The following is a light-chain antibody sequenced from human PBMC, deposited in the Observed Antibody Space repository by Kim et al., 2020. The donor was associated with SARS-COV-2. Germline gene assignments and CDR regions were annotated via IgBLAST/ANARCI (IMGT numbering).Light chain of an antibody. Sequence: LSTGERATLSCRASQSVSSNYLAWYQQKPGQAPRLLMYGASRRATGIPDRFSGSGSGTDFTLIITRLEPEDFAVYYCQQYGTSPYTFGQGTKLEI. CDR3: QQYGTSPYT. CDR1: QSVSSNY. J-gene: IGKJ2*01. CDR2: GAS. V-gene: IGKV3-20*01.